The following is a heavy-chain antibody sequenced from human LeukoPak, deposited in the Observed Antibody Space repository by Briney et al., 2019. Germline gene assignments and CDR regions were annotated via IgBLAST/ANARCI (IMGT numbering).Heavy chain of an antibody. J-gene: IGHJ3*02. D-gene: IGHD3-10*01. CDR2: IKHSGST. CDR1: GGSFSAYY. CDR3: ARVGGYYYGSGSYYNGRGAFDI. V-gene: IGHV4-34*01. Sequence: SETLSLTCAVYGGSFSAYYWSWIRQPPGKGLESIGEIKHSGSTNYNPSLKSRVTISVDTSKNQFSLKLSSVTAADTAVYYCARVGGYYYGSGSYYNGRGAFDIWGQGTMVTVSS.